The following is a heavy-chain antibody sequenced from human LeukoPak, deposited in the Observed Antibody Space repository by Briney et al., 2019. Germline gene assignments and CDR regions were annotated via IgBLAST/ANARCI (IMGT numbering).Heavy chain of an antibody. CDR1: GYTFTGYY. V-gene: IGHV1-2*02. Sequence: GASVKVSCKASGYTFTGYYMHWVRQAPGQGLEWMGWINPNSGGTNYAQKFQGRVTMTRDTSISTAYMELSRLRSDNTAVYYCARNLVAATPWGYWGQGTLVTVSS. D-gene: IGHD2-15*01. CDR2: INPNSGGT. J-gene: IGHJ4*02. CDR3: ARNLVAATPWGY.